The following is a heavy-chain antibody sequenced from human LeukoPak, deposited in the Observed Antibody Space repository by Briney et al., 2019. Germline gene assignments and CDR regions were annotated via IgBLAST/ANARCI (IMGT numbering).Heavy chain of an antibody. Sequence: GASVKVSCKASGYTFTGYYMHWVRQAPGQGLEWMGWINPNSGGTNYAQKFQGRVTMTRDTSIGTAYMELSRLRSDDTAVYYCARGKESVYCSSTSCYQPQYPDYWGQGTLVTVSS. V-gene: IGHV1-2*02. J-gene: IGHJ4*02. CDR2: INPNSGGT. CDR3: ARGKESVYCSSTSCYQPQYPDY. CDR1: GYTFTGYY. D-gene: IGHD2-2*01.